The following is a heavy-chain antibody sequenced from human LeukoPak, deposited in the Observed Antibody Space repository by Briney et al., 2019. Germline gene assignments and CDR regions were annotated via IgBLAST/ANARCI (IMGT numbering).Heavy chain of an antibody. J-gene: IGHJ4*02. CDR3: AKDGIGGIYYDSSGYFDY. CDR1: GFTFNNYA. CDR2: IRGSGGST. Sequence: GGSLRLSSAASGFTFNNYAMSWVRQAPGKGLEWVSAIRGSGGSTYYADPLKGRFTISRDNSKNTLYLQMNSLRAEDTALYYCAKDGIGGIYYDSSGYFDYWGQGTLVTVSS. V-gene: IGHV3-23*01. D-gene: IGHD3-22*01.